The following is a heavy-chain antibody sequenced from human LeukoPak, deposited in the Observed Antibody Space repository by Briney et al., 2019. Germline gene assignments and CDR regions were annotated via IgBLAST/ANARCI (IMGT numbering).Heavy chain of an antibody. V-gene: IGHV4-34*01. CDR3: ARRGRKQWLVSGWFDP. J-gene: IGHJ5*02. CDR1: GGSFSGYF. Sequence: SGSLSVTCAVHGGSFSGYFWCWIRQPPRKGLGWSGEINHSRSTKYNPSLKSRVIISVDTSKNQSSLKLSSVTAADTAVYYCARRGRKQWLVSGWFDPWGQGTLVTVSS. CDR2: INHSRST. D-gene: IGHD6-19*01.